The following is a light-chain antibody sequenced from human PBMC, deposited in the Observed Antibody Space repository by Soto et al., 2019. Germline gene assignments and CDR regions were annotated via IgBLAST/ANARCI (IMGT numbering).Light chain of an antibody. J-gene: IGKJ1*01. V-gene: IGKV3-15*01. CDR3: QHYNNWPPWT. CDR2: GAS. Sequence: EVVMTQSPATLSVSPGERATLSCRASQRISSNLAWYQQRPCQAPRLLIYGASTRAPGIPARFSGSGSETEFTLTISSLQSEDFAVYYCQHYNNWPPWTFGQGTKVDIK. CDR1: QRISSN.